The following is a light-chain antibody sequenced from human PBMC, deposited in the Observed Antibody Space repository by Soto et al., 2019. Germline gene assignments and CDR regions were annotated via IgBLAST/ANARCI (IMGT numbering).Light chain of an antibody. CDR2: AAS. CDR3: QQDISFPIN. Sequence: AIRRPHSPSSLSAPTVYIVPITVPASQGISSYLAWYQQKPGKAPKLLIYAASTLQSGVPSRFSGSGSGTDFTLTISSLQPEDFGTYYCQQDISFPINCGQGTQRVIK. V-gene: IGKV1-8*01. J-gene: IGKJ5*01. CDR1: QGISSY.